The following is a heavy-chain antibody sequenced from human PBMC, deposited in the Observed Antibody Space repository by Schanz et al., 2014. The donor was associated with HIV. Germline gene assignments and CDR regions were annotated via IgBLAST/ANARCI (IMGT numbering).Heavy chain of an antibody. Sequence: QVQLRQSGAGLLKPSETLSLTCDVYGGSFSGYYWSWIRQPPGKGLEWIAEINHSGSTNYNPSLKSRVSISVDTSKNQFSLNRSSVTAADTAVYYCARVRRVILLWYGLFDQWGQGTLVTVSS. CDR3: ARVRRVILLWYGLFDQ. V-gene: IGHV4-34*01. CDR1: GGSFSGYY. D-gene: IGHD3-10*01. J-gene: IGHJ4*02. CDR2: INHSGST.